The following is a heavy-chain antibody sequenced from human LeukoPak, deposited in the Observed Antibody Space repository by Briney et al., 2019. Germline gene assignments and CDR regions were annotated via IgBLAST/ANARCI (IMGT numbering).Heavy chain of an antibody. D-gene: IGHD6-19*01. Sequence: SQTLSLTCAISGDSVSSNSAAWNWIRQSPSRGLEWLGRTYYRSKWYNDYAVSVKSRITINPDTSKNQFSLQLNSVTPEDTAVYYCARVGYSSVWTPFAMDVWGQGTTVTDSS. J-gene: IGHJ6*02. CDR2: TYYRSKWYN. CDR3: ARVGYSSVWTPFAMDV. V-gene: IGHV6-1*01. CDR1: GDSVSSNSAA.